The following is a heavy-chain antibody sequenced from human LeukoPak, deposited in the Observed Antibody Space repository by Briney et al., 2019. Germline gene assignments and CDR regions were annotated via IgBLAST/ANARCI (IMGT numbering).Heavy chain of an antibody. J-gene: IGHJ4*02. V-gene: IGHV4-39*01. CDR2: IYYSGSI. D-gene: IGHD6-6*01. CDR1: GGSVSSGSYY. CDR3: ARRGSSSSYFDY. Sequence: SETLSLTCTVSGGSVSSGSYYWSWIRQPPGKGLEWIGSIYYSGSIYYNPSLKSRVTISVDTSKNQFSLKLSSVTAADTAVYYCARRGSSSSYFDYWGQGTLVTVSS.